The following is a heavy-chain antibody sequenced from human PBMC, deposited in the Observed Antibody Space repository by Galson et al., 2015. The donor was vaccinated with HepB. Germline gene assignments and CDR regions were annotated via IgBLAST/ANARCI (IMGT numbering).Heavy chain of an antibody. Sequence: SVKVSCKASGGTFSSYAISWVRQAPGQGLEWMGGIIPIFGTANYAQKFQGRVTITADDSTSTAYMELSSLRSEDTAVYYCARDGLGYCSGGSCLNWFDPWGQGTLVTVSS. CDR1: GGTFSSYA. CDR3: ARDGLGYCSGGSCLNWFDP. CDR2: IIPIFGTA. V-gene: IGHV1-69*13. J-gene: IGHJ5*02. D-gene: IGHD2-15*01.